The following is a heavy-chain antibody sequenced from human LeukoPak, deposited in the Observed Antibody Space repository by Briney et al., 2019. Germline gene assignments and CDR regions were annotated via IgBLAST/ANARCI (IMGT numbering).Heavy chain of an antibody. CDR2: ISCDGSNK. CDR3: ARAAYSNYVGYYYGMDV. D-gene: IGHD4-11*01. V-gene: IGHV3-30*04. J-gene: IGHJ6*02. CDR1: GFTFSSYA. Sequence: PGGSLRLSCAASGFTFSSYAMHWVRQAPGKGLEWVAVISCDGSNKYYADSVKGRFTISRDNSKNTLYLQMNSLRAEDTAVYYCARAAYSNYVGYYYGMDVWGQGTTVTVSS.